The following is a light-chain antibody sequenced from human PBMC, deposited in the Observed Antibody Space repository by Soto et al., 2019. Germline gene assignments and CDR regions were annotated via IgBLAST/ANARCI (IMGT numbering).Light chain of an antibody. CDR2: KAS. Sequence: DIQLTQSPSTLSASVGDRVTITCRASQSISKWLAWYQQTPGQAPNLLIYKASSLESGVPSRLSGGGSGTEFTITIRSLQPDDYATYYCQQYNNYWTFGQGTKVDIK. CDR3: QQYNNYWT. V-gene: IGKV1-5*03. CDR1: QSISKW. J-gene: IGKJ1*01.